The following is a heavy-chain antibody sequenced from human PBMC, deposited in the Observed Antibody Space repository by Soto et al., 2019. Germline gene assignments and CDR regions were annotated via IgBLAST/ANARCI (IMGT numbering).Heavy chain of an antibody. CDR1: GGSISSSSYY. D-gene: IGHD5-18*01. J-gene: IGHJ4*02. V-gene: IGHV4-39*01. CDR2: IYYSGST. CDR3: ARHARYSYGHGGDYFDY. Sequence: SETLSLTCTVSGGSISSSSYYWGWIRQPPGKGLEWIGSIYYSGSTYYNPSLKSRVTISVDTSKNQFSLKLSSVTAADTAVYYCARHARYSYGHGGDYFDYWGQGTLVTVSS.